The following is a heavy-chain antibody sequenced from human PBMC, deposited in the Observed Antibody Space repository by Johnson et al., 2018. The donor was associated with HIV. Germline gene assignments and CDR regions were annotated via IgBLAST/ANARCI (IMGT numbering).Heavy chain of an antibody. D-gene: IGHD4-23*01. J-gene: IGHJ3*02. Sequence: QVQLVESGGGVVQPGRSLRLSCAASGFTFSSYGMHWVRQAPGKGLEWVAVIWYDGSNKYYADSVKGRFTISRDNSKNTVFLQMDSLRGEDTADYYCARDPGNGGRPFDAFDIWGQGTMVTVSS. CDR3: ARDPGNGGRPFDAFDI. CDR2: IWYDGSNK. CDR1: GFTFSSYG. V-gene: IGHV3-33*01.